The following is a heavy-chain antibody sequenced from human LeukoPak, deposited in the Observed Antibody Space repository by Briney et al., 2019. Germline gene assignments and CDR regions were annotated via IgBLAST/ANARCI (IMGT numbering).Heavy chain of an antibody. CDR1: GDSVFSNSS. J-gene: IGHJ3*02. CDR3: VRGGQGDGHSADEGFDI. D-gene: IGHD5-18*01. Sequence: SQTLSLTCAISGDSVFSNSSWNWIRQSPSRSLEWLGRTYYRSKWYNDYGVSVKSRININPDTSKNHFSLQLSSVTPEDTAVYYCVRGGQGDGHSADEGFDIWGQGTMVTVSS. V-gene: IGHV6-1*01. CDR2: TYYRSKWYN.